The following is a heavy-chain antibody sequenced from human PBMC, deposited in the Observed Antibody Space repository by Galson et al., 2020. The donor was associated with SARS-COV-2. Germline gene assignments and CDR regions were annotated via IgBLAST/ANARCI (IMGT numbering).Heavy chain of an antibody. Sequence: VSVKVSCKVSGYTLTELSMHWVRQAPGKGLEWMGGFDPEDGETIYAQKFQGRVTMTEDTSTDTAYMELSSLRSEDTAVYYCATDYAYNWNEGALDYWGQGTLVAVSS. D-gene: IGHD1-1*01. J-gene: IGHJ4*02. CDR2: FDPEDGET. CDR1: GYTLTELS. V-gene: IGHV1-24*01. CDR3: ATDYAYNWNEGALDY.